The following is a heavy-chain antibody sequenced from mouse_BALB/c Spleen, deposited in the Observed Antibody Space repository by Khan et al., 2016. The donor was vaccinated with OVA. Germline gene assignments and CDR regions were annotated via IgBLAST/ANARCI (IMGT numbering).Heavy chain of an antibody. CDR3: ATVRSYYVSFVY. CDR2: IYPYNAAT. V-gene: IGHV1S136*01. J-gene: IGHJ3*01. D-gene: IGHD1-1*01. CDR1: GYTFTSYV. Sequence: EVQLQESGPEVVKPGASVKLSCKASGYTFTSYVMHWVKQKPGQGLEWIGYIYPYNAATKYNDKFNGKVTLTSDKYYSTAYMELSSLTSEDSAVYYCATVRSYYVSFVYWGQGTLVTVSA.